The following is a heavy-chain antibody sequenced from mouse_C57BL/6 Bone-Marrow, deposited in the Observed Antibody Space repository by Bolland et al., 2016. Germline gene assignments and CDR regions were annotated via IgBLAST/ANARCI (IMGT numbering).Heavy chain of an antibody. D-gene: IGHD2-4*01. J-gene: IGHJ3*01. Sequence: AYISNGGGSTYYPDTVKGRFTISRDNAKNTLYLQMSRLKSEDTAMYYCARLMITTRGGQGTLV. CDR3: ARLMITTR. V-gene: IGHV5-12*01. CDR2: ISNGGGST.